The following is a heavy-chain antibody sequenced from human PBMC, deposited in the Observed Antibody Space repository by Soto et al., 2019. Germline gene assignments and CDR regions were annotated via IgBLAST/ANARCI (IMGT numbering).Heavy chain of an antibody. D-gene: IGHD6-19*01. CDR3: ARIRLGYSSGWYFDY. Sequence: SGPTLVNPTQTLTLTCTFSGFSLSTSRMCVSWIRQPPGKALEWLARIDWDDDKYYSTSLKTRLTISKDTSKNQVVLTMTNMDPVDTATYYCARIRLGYSSGWYFDYWGQGTLVTVSS. CDR1: GFSLSTSRMC. J-gene: IGHJ4*02. V-gene: IGHV2-70*11. CDR2: IDWDDDK.